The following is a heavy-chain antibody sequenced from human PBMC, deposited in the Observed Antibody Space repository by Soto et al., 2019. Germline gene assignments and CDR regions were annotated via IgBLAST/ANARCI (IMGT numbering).Heavy chain of an antibody. Sequence: ASVKVSCKASGGTFSSYTISWVRQAPGQGLEWMGRIIPILGIASYAQKFQGRVTITADKSTSTAYMELSSLRSEDTAVYYCAETYYDFWSGYNWFDPWGQGTLVTVSS. J-gene: IGHJ5*02. D-gene: IGHD3-3*01. V-gene: IGHV1-69*02. CDR1: GGTFSSYT. CDR3: AETYYDFWSGYNWFDP. CDR2: IIPILGIA.